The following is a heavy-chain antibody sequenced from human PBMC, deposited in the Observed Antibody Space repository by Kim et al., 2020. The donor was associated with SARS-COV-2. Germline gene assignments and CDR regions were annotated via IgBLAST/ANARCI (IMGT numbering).Heavy chain of an antibody. CDR3: ARVRRSSTNRIDRGGMDV. Sequence: GGSLRLSCAASGFTFSSYGMHWVRQAPGKGLEWVAVIWYDGSNKYYADSVKGRFTISRDNSKNTLYLQMNSLRAEDTAVYYCARVRRSSTNRIDRGGMDVWGQGTTVTVSS. J-gene: IGHJ6*02. CDR2: IWYDGSNK. V-gene: IGHV3-33*01. CDR1: GFTFSSYG. D-gene: IGHD2-2*01.